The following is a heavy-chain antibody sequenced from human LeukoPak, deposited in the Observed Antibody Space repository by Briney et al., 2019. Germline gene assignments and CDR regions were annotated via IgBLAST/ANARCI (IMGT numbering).Heavy chain of an antibody. CDR3: ARPNDYGDDY. CDR1: GGFLSGYY. J-gene: IGHJ4*02. V-gene: IGHV4-34*01. D-gene: IGHD4-17*01. Sequence: SETLSLTCAVYGGFLSGYYWSWIRQPPGKGLEWIGDISHVGFTNYNPSLKSRVTISVDTSTNQFSLKLNSVTAADTAVYYCARPNDYGDDYWGQGTLVTVSS. CDR2: ISHVGFT.